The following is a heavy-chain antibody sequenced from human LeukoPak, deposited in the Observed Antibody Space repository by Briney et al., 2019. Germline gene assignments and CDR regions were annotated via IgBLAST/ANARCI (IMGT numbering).Heavy chain of an antibody. CDR3: ARDQCSSTSCWIFDY. D-gene: IGHD2-2*01. V-gene: IGHV1-2*02. J-gene: IGHJ4*02. CDR1: GYTFTGYY. Sequence: ASVKVSCKASGYTFTGYYMHWVRQAPGQGLEWMGWINPNSGGTNSAQRFQGRVTMTRDTSISTAYMELSRLTSDGTAVYYCARDQCSSTSCWIFDYWGQGTLVTVSS. CDR2: INPNSGGT.